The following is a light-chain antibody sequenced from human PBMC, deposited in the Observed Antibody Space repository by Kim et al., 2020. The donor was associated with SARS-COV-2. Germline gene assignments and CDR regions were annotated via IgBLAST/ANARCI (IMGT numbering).Light chain of an antibody. Sequence: ASVGDRVTITCRASQNINTYLKWYQQKPGKAPKLLIHSASSVQSGVPSRFSASGSGTDFTLTISSLQPEDFTTYYCQQSYSAPFTFGPGTKVDIK. CDR1: QNINTY. CDR3: QQSYSAPFT. CDR2: SAS. V-gene: IGKV1-39*01. J-gene: IGKJ3*01.